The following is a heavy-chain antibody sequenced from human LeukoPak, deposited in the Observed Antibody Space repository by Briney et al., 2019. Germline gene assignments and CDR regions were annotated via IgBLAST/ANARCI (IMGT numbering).Heavy chain of an antibody. J-gene: IGHJ4*02. CDR1: GYTFTSYG. CDR3: ARDLAAAGSSYSSGWYLGYYFDY. D-gene: IGHD6-19*01. Sequence: GASVKVSCKASGYTFTSYGISWVRQAPGQGLEWMGWISAYNGNTNYAQKLQGRVTMTTDTSTSTAYMELRSLRSDDTVVYYCARDLAAAGSSYSSGWYLGYYFDYWGQGTLVTVSS. CDR2: ISAYNGNT. V-gene: IGHV1-18*01.